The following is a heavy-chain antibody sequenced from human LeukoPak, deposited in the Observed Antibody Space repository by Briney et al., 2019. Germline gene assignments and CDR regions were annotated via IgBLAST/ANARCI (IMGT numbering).Heavy chain of an antibody. CDR1: GGSFSGYY. CDR2: INHSGST. J-gene: IGHJ5*02. Sequence: PSETLSLTCAVSGGSFSGYYWSWIRQPPGKGLEWIGEINHSGSTHYNPSLKSRVTISVDTSKNQFSLKLSSVTAADTAIYYCARKGGGQLVNTRRWFDPWGQGTLVTVSS. V-gene: IGHV4-34*01. CDR3: ARKGGGQLVNTRRWFDP. D-gene: IGHD6-13*01.